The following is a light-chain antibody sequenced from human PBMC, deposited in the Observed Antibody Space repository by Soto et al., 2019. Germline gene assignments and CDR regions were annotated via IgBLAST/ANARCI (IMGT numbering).Light chain of an antibody. V-gene: IGLV2-14*01. Sequence: QSALTQPASVSGSPGQSITISCTVISSDVGSYTSVSWYQQYPGKAHKLMIYDVSKRPSGVSYRFSGSKSGNTASLTISGLQAEDEADYYCRSYTTSSTHVVFGGGTKLTVL. J-gene: IGLJ2*01. CDR2: DVS. CDR1: SSDVGSYTS. CDR3: RSYTTSSTHVV.